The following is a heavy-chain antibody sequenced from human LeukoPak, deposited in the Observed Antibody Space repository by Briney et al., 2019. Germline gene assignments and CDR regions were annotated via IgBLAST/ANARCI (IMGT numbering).Heavy chain of an antibody. Sequence: ASMKVSCKASGYIFTNNYIHWVRQAPGQGLEWLGWINPSTGGTKYAQQFQGWVTLTRDTSTSTAYLDLSCLKSNDTAVYYCARGYSSMFIDNWGQGTLVSVSS. CDR3: ARGYSSMFIDN. CDR2: INPSTGGT. D-gene: IGHD2-2*01. CDR1: GYIFTNNY. V-gene: IGHV1-2*04. J-gene: IGHJ4*02.